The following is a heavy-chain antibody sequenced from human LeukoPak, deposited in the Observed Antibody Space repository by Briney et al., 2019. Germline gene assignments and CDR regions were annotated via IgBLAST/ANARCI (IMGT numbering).Heavy chain of an antibody. D-gene: IGHD4-17*01. J-gene: IGHJ3*02. CDR2: IYPGDSDP. Sequence: GESLKISCKGSGYSFTSYWIGWVRQMPGKGLEWMGIIYPGDSDPRYSPSFQGQVTISADKSISTAYLQWSSLKASDTAMYYCARQRRSDYGVRGAFDIWGQGTMVTVSS. V-gene: IGHV5-51*01. CDR1: GYSFTSYW. CDR3: ARQRRSDYGVRGAFDI.